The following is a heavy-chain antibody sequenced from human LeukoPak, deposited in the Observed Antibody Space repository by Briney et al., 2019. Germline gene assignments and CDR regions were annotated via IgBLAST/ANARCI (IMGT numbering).Heavy chain of an antibody. CDR3: ARDLGVMVRAFDI. CDR1: GGSISSYY. D-gene: IGHD5-18*01. J-gene: IGHJ3*02. V-gene: IGHV4-59*01. CDR2: IYYSGST. Sequence: PSETPSLTCTVSGGSISSYYWSWIRQPPGKRLEWIGYIYYSGSTSYNPSLKSRVTISVDTSKNQISLKLSSVTAADTAVYYCARDLGVMVRAFDIWGQGTMVTVSS.